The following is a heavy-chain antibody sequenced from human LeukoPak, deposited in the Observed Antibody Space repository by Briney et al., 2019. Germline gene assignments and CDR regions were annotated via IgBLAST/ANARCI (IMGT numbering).Heavy chain of an antibody. CDR2: IYYSGST. V-gene: IGHV4-30-4*08. Sequence: SQTLSLTCTLSGGSVSSGDYYWNWIRQPPGEGLEWIGYIYYSGSTYYNPSLKSRLTISVDTSKNHFSLKLSSATAADTAVYYCAREPEIRLSPHYYDSSGILHYWGQGTLVTVSS. CDR1: GGSVSSGDYY. D-gene: IGHD3-22*01. J-gene: IGHJ4*02. CDR3: AREPEIRLSPHYYDSSGILHY.